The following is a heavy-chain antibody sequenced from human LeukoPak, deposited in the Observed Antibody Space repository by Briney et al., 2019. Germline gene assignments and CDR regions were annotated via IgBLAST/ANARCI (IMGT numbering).Heavy chain of an antibody. CDR3: ARGFPSRDRYYYYYMDV. D-gene: IGHD2/OR15-2a*01. Sequence: SSETLSLTCTVSGGSISSSRYYWGWIRQPPGKGLEWIGTIFYSGSTYYNPSLKSRVTISVDTSKNQFSLKLSSVTAADTAVYYCARGFPSRDRYYYYYMDVWGKGTTVTVSS. J-gene: IGHJ6*03. CDR1: GGSISSSRYY. CDR2: IFYSGST. V-gene: IGHV4-39*07.